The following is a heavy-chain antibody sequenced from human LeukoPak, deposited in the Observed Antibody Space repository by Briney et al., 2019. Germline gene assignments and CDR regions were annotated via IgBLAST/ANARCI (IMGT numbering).Heavy chain of an antibody. D-gene: IGHD3-10*01. CDR1: GFTFTNYG. CDR3: ARLNQPYYGSGSFSPFDS. CDR2: ISYDGSNK. Sequence: PGRSLRLSCAASGFTFTNYGMHWVRQAPGKGLEWVAFISYDGSNKHYADSVKGRFTISRDNSKNTLYLQMNSLRAEDTAVYFCARLNQPYYGSGSFSPFDSWGQGTLVTVSS. J-gene: IGHJ4*02. V-gene: IGHV3-33*01.